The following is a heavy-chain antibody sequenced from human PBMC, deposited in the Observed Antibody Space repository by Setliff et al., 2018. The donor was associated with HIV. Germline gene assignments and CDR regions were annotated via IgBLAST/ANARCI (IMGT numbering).Heavy chain of an antibody. J-gene: IGHJ1*01. Sequence: EASVKVSCKASGYTFTSYAMNWVRQAPGQGLEWMGWINTNTGNPTYAQGFTGRFVFSLDTSVSTAYLQMNSLRSDDTAMYYCATDPGYSSTWYSESFQHWGQGTVVTVSS. D-gene: IGHD6-13*01. CDR2: INTNTGNP. CDR3: ATDPGYSSTWYSESFQH. V-gene: IGHV7-4-1*02. CDR1: GYTFTSYA.